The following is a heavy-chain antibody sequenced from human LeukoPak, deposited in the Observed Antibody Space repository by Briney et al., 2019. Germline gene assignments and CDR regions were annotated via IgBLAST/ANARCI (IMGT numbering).Heavy chain of an antibody. CDR1: GFIFSNYG. D-gene: IGHD2-2*01. J-gene: IGHJ3*02. CDR2: ISASGSAT. Sequence: PGGSLRLSCAASGFIFSNYGMNWVRQAPGKGLEWVAAISASGSATSYADSVRGRFTISRDNSKSTTYLQMNSLRAEDTAVYYCAKDPDIVVVPAAMPGAFDIWGQGTMVTVSS. V-gene: IGHV3-23*01. CDR3: AKDPDIVVVPAAMPGAFDI.